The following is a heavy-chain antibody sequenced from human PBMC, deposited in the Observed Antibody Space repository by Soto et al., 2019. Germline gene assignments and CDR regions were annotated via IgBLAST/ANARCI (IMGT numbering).Heavy chain of an antibody. J-gene: IGHJ4*02. Sequence: PSETVSLTCTVSGGSISSSSYYWGWIRQPPGKGLEWIGSIYYSGSTYYNPSLKSRVTISVDTSKNQFSLKLSSVTAADTAVYYCARYKFSQAYYYDSSGYYEGYWGQGTLVTVSS. CDR1: GGSISSSSYY. D-gene: IGHD3-22*01. V-gene: IGHV4-39*01. CDR3: ARYKFSQAYYYDSSGYYEGY. CDR2: IYYSGST.